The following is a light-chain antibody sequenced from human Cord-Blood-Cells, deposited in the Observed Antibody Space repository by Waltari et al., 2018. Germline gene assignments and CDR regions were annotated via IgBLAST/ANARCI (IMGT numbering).Light chain of an antibody. V-gene: IGLV6-57*03. CDR1: SGSIASNY. Sequence: NFMLTQPHSVSESPGKTVTISCTRSSGSIASNYVQWYQQRPGSAPTTWVYEDNQRPSGVPDRFSGSIDSSSNSASLTISGLKTEDEADYYCQSYDSSLGVFGGGTKLTVL. CDR2: EDN. J-gene: IGLJ3*02. CDR3: QSYDSSLGV.